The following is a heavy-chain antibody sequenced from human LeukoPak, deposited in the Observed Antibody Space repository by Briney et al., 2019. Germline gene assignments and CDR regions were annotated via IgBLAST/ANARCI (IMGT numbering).Heavy chain of an antibody. CDR1: GGSISSYY. J-gene: IGHJ3*02. D-gene: IGHD3-10*01. CDR3: ARDLDYYGSGTHAFDI. CDR2: IYYSGST. Sequence: SETLSLTCTVSGGSISSYYWSWIRQPPGKGLEWIGYIYYSGSTYYNPSLKSRVTISVDTSKNQFSLKLSSVTAADTAVYYCARDLDYYGSGTHAFDIWGQGTMVTVSS. V-gene: IGHV4-59*12.